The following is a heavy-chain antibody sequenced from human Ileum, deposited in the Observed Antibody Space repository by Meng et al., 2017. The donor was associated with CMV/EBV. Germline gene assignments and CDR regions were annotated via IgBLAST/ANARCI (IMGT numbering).Heavy chain of an antibody. CDR3: ARQIAVAGTDYYGMDV. D-gene: IGHD6-19*01. J-gene: IGHJ6*02. V-gene: IGHV3-7*01. Sequence: LSLTCEASGFTFSSNWMSWVRQAPGKGLEWVANIKQDGSEKYYVDSVKGRFAISRDNAKNSLYLQMNSLRAEDTAVYYCARQIAVAGTDYYGMDVWGQGTMVTVSS. CDR1: GFTFSSNW. CDR2: IKQDGSEK.